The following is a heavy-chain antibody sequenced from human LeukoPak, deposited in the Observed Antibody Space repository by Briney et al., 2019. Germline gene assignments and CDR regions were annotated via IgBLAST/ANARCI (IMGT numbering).Heavy chain of an antibody. J-gene: IGHJ4*02. CDR1: GGSITSYY. Sequence: SETLSLTCTVSGGSITSYYWSWIRQPPGKGLEWIGYIYYSGTTNYNPSLKSRVTISVDRSKNQFSLKLSSVTAADTALYYCAKHYMGSSYTHGLDCWGQGTLVTVSS. CDR3: AKHYMGSSYTHGLDC. V-gene: IGHV4-59*08. CDR2: IYYSGTT. D-gene: IGHD3-10*01.